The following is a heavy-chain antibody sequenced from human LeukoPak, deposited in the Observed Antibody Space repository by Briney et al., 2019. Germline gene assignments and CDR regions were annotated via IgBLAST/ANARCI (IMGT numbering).Heavy chain of an antibody. D-gene: IGHD6-13*01. V-gene: IGHV3-23*01. CDR3: ANLGSPQLVHY. J-gene: IGHJ4*02. CDR1: GFSFTDYP. Sequence: GGSLRLSCATSGFSFTDYPMNWVRQAPGKGLEWISNIRTTAEGAKYAYYGDSVKGRFTISRDNFKNTLYLQMNSLRAEDTAVYYCANLGSPQLVHYWAQGTLVTVSS. CDR2: IRTTAEGA.